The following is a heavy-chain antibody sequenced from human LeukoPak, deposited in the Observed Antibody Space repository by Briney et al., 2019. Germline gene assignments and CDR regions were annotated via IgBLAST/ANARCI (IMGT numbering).Heavy chain of an antibody. CDR3: ARDLNYDRSFPGAFDI. V-gene: IGHV4-59*12. D-gene: IGHD3-9*01. Sequence: SETLSLTCTVPGGYISSYYWSWIRQPPGGGLEWIGYVYHTGSTTYNPSLKSRVSIPVDTSKHQFSLKLSCVTAAATAVYYCARDLNYDRSFPGAFDIWGQGTMVTVSS. J-gene: IGHJ3*02. CDR2: VYHTGST. CDR1: GGYISSYY.